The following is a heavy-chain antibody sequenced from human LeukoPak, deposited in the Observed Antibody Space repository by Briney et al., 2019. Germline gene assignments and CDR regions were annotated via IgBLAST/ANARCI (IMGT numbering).Heavy chain of an antibody. V-gene: IGHV4-59*01. J-gene: IGHJ4*02. D-gene: IGHD2-15*01. CDR3: AREVEEEKDVFDY. CDR2: IYYSGST. Sequence: SETLSLTCTVSGGSISSYYWSWIRQPPGKGLEWIGYIYYSGSTNYNPSLKSRVTISVDTSKNQFSLKLSSVTAADTAVYYCAREVEEEKDVFDYWGKEPLVTFPS. CDR1: GGSISSYY.